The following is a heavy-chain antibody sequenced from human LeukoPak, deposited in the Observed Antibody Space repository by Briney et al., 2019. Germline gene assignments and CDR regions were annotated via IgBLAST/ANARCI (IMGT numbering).Heavy chain of an antibody. CDR3: ARDNLRYCSSTSCYTGPDY. CDR1: GFTFDDYA. D-gene: IGHD2-2*02. V-gene: IGHV3-30-3*01. CDR2: ISYDGSNK. Sequence: GRSLRLSCAASGFTFDDYAMHWVRQAPGKGLEWVAVISYDGSNKYYADSVKGRFTISRDNSKNTLYLQMNSLRAEDTAVYYCARDNLRYCSSTSCYTGPDYWGQGTLVTVSS. J-gene: IGHJ4*02.